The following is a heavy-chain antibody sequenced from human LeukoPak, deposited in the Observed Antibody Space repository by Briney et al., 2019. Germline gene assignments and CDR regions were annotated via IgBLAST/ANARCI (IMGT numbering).Heavy chain of an antibody. V-gene: IGHV4-31*03. CDR2: IYYSGST. Sequence: PSETLSLTCTVSGGSIRSAGYSWFWIRQFPGKGLEWIGYIYYSGSTAYNPSLKSRVSISLDTSENQFSLNLTSVTAADTAVYYCARDTVAGGGDYWGQGTLVTVSS. CDR3: ARDTVAGGGDY. J-gene: IGHJ4*02. D-gene: IGHD6-19*01. CDR1: GGSIRSAGYS.